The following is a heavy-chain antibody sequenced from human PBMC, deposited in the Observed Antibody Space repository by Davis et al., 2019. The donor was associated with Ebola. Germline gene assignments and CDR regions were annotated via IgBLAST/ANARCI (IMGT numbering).Heavy chain of an antibody. CDR3: AYSGSSPYYYYGMDV. J-gene: IGHJ6*04. D-gene: IGHD1-26*01. CDR1: GFTFSSYA. V-gene: IGHV3-30-3*01. Sequence: GESLKISCAASGFTFSSYAMHWVRQAPGKGLEWVAVISYDGSNKYYADSVKGRFTISRDNSKNTLYLQMNSLRAEDTAVYYSAYSGSSPYYYYGMDVWGKGTTVTVSS. CDR2: ISYDGSNK.